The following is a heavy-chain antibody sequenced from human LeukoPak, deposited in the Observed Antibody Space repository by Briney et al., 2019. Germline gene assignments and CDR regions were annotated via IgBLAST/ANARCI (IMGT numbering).Heavy chain of an antibody. V-gene: IGHV1-18*01. CDR3: ARDPPRSRIAAAGTLNI. CDR1: GCTFTSYG. CDR2: ISAYNGNT. D-gene: IGHD6-13*01. Sequence: ASVKVSCKASGCTFTSYGISWVRQAPGQGLEWMGWISAYNGNTNYAQKLQGRVTMTTDTSTSTAYMELRSLRSDDTAVYYCARDPPRSRIAAAGTLNIWGQGTLVTVSS. J-gene: IGHJ4*02.